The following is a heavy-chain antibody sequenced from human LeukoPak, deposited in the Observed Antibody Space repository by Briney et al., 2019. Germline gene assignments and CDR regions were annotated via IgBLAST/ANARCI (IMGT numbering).Heavy chain of an antibody. J-gene: IGHJ4*02. CDR2: INPNSGGT. CDR1: GGTFSSYA. V-gene: IGHV1-2*06. D-gene: IGHD3-16*02. CDR3: ARDLGSDRDF. Sequence: ASVKVSCKASGGTFSSYAISWVRQAPGQGLEWMGRINPNSGGTNYAQKFQGRVTLTRDTSVSTAYMELSRLGSDDTAVYYCARDLGSDRDFWGQGTLVIVSS.